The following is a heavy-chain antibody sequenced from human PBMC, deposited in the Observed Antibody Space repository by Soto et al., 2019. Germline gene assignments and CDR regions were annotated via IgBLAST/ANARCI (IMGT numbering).Heavy chain of an antibody. CDR2: IYPENSDT. CDR3: ARHGDYGGYYYSGMDF. J-gene: IGHJ6*04. CDR1: GGSMGDYG. V-gene: IGHV5-51*01. D-gene: IGHD4-17*01. Sequence: PQTISDKGSGGSMGDYGRSRIRQKKRKGLEWMGMIYPENSDTRYSPSFQGQVAMSADKSISTAYLQWSGLKASDTGTYFCARHGDYGGYYYSGMDFWGKGTPVPV.